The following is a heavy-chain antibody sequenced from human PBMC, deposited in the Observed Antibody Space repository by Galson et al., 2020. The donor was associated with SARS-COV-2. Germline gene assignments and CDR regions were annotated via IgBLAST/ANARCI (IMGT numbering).Heavy chain of an antibody. J-gene: IGHJ4*02. CDR1: GGSISNYY. CDR2: IPFSDSR. D-gene: IGHD6-13*01. V-gene: IGHV4-59*01. CDR3: ARGTETAAGDFEF. Sequence: SETLSLTCSASGGSISNYYWSWIRQVPGKRLEWMAYIPFSDSRNYNPSLQNRVTIAVDTSKNQFSLEVRSVTAADTAVYYCARGTETAAGDFEFWGRGTLVTVSS.